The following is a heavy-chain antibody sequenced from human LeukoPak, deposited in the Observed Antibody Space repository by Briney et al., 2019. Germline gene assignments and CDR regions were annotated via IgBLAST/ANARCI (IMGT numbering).Heavy chain of an antibody. Sequence: QPGGSLRLSCAASGFTFSSYWMSWVRQAPGKGLEWVANIKQDGSEKYYVDSVKGRFTISRDNAKNPLYLQMNSLRAEDTAVYYCVVPAAIQRDWGQGTMVTVSS. V-gene: IGHV3-7*01. D-gene: IGHD2-2*01. CDR3: VVPAAIQRD. CDR2: IKQDGSEK. J-gene: IGHJ3*01. CDR1: GFTFSSYW.